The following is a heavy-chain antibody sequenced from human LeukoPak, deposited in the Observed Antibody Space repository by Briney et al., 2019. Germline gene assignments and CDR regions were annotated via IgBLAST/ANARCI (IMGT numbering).Heavy chain of an antibody. CDR3: ARGGVGYGDYVG. V-gene: IGHV4-34*01. Sequence: SETLSLTCAVYGGSFSGSYWGWIRQPPGKGLEWIGEINHSGRTNYNPSLKSRVTISVDTSKNQLSLKLSSVTAADTAFYYCARGGVGYGDYVGWGQGTLVTVSS. J-gene: IGHJ4*02. D-gene: IGHD4-17*01. CDR2: INHSGRT. CDR1: GGSFSGSY.